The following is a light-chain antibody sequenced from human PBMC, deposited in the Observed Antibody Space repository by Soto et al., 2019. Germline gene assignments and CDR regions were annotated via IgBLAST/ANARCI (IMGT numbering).Light chain of an antibody. J-gene: IGKJ5*01. V-gene: IGKV3-20*01. Sequence: EIALTQSPGTLSLSPGERATLSCRASQSVSSSFLAWYQQKPGQAPRLLIYGASSRDTDIPDRFSGSGSGTDFTLTNSSVEPEDFAEYYCQHYGCPITVGQGKRLEIK. CDR1: QSVSSSF. CDR2: GAS. CDR3: QHYGCPIT.